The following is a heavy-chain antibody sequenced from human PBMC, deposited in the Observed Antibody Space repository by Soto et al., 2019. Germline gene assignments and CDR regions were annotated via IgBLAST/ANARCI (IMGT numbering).Heavy chain of an antibody. V-gene: IGHV4-4*07. J-gene: IGHJ4*02. CDR1: GGSISSYY. D-gene: IGHD1-7*01. Sequence: PSETLSLTCTVSGGSISSYYCSWIRQPPWKGLEWIGRIYNNGNTHYNPSLKSRVTVSVDTSRNQFSLNLHSVTAAVSAVYFCGRESGETWDYEAYWGQGTPVTVSS. CDR2: IYNNGNT. CDR3: GRESGETWDYEAY.